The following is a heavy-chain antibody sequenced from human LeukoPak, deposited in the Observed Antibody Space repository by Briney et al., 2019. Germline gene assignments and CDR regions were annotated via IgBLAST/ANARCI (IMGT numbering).Heavy chain of an antibody. CDR2: ISAYNGNT. D-gene: IGHD2-2*01. J-gene: IGHJ3*02. Sequence: ASVKVSCKASGYTFTSYGISWVRQAPGQGLEWMGWISAYNGNTNYAQKLQGRVTMTTDTSTSTAYMELRSLRSDDTAVYYCARDSGWGCCSSTSCQNAFDIWGQGTMVTVSS. CDR1: GYTFTSYG. CDR3: ARDSGWGCCSSTSCQNAFDI. V-gene: IGHV1-18*01.